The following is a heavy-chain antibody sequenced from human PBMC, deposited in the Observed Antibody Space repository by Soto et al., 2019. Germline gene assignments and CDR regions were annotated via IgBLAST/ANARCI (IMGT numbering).Heavy chain of an antibody. D-gene: IGHD3-22*01. Sequence: GGSLRLSCAASGFTFDDYAMHWFRQAPGKGLEWVSLISWDGVSTYYADSVKGRFTISRDNSKNSLYLQMNSLRAEDTALYYCAKEGRNYYDSSGYYYYYYGMDVWGQGTTVTVSS. CDR2: ISWDGVST. V-gene: IGHV3-43D*03. CDR3: AKEGRNYYDSSGYYYYYYGMDV. CDR1: GFTFDDYA. J-gene: IGHJ6*02.